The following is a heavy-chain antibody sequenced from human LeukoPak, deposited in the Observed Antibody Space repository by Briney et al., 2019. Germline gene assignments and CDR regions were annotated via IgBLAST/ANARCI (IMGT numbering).Heavy chain of an antibody. D-gene: IGHD5-24*01. CDR1: GYTFSSYG. Sequence: ASVKVSCKASGYTFSSYGINWVRQAPGQGLEWMGWISAFNGNTLYAHNLRGRVIMTRDTSTSTAYMEMRSLSSDDTAVYYCARASVEMTTINAFDVWGQGTMVTVSS. V-gene: IGHV1-18*01. CDR2: ISAFNGNT. J-gene: IGHJ3*01. CDR3: ARASVEMTTINAFDV.